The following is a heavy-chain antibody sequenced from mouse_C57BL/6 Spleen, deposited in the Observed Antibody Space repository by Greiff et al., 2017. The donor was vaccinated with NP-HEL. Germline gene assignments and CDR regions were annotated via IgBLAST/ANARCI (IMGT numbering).Heavy chain of an antibody. D-gene: IGHD1-1*01. CDR2: IHPTSGCS. V-gene: IGHV1-64*01. CDR3: ASRVVDSWYMDV. Sequence: QVQLQQSGAELVKPGASVKLSCKASGYTFTSYWMHWVKQRPGQGLEWIGMIHPTSGCSNYNEKFKSKATLTVDKSSSTAYMQLSSLTSEDSAVYWCASRVVDSWYMDVWGKGTTVTVSS. CDR1: GYTFTSYW. J-gene: IGHJ1*03.